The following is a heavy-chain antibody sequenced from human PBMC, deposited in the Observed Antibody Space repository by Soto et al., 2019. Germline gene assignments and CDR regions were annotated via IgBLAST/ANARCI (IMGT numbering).Heavy chain of an antibody. J-gene: IGHJ4*02. CDR1: GFTLTSYW. CDR2: MNQDGSER. V-gene: IGHV3-7*01. CDR3: AREEYDYWNDYKRYFDY. Sequence: LRLSCAASGFTLTSYWMSWVRQAPGKGLEWVANMNQDGSERYYVDSVKGRFTISRDNAKNSLYLQMNSLRPEDTAVYYCAREEYDYWNDYKRYFDYWGQGALVTVSS. D-gene: IGHD3-3*01.